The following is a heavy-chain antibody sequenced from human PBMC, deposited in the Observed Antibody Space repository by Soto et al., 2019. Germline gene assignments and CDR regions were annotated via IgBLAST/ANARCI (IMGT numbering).Heavy chain of an antibody. CDR2: ISYDGSNK. Sequence: GGSLRLSCAASGFTFSSYAMHWVRQAPGKGLEWVAVISYDGSNKYYADSVKGRFTISRDNSKNTLYLQMNSLRAEDTAVYYCARRSSSWYVDYWGQGTLVTV. CDR1: GFTFSSYA. V-gene: IGHV3-30-3*01. D-gene: IGHD6-13*01. CDR3: ARRSSSWYVDY. J-gene: IGHJ4*02.